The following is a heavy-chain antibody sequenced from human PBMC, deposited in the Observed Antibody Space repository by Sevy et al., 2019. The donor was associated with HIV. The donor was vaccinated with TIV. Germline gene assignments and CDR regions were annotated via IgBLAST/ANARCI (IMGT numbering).Heavy chain of an antibody. D-gene: IGHD1-26*01. V-gene: IGHV3-7*01. J-gene: IGHJ4*02. Sequence: WGSLRLSCAVSGFIFRSSWMSWVRQAPGKGLEWVANIKEDGSEKNYVESVRGRFTISRDNAKNSLDLQMSSLRAEDTAVYYCARLSGSYYYWGQGTLVTVSS. CDR2: IKEDGSEK. CDR1: GFIFRSSW. CDR3: ARLSGSYYY.